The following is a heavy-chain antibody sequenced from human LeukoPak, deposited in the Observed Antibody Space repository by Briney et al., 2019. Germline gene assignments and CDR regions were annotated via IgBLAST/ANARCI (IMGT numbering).Heavy chain of an antibody. D-gene: IGHD3-22*01. CDR3: ARDYSDSSDYPQTYYYYYMDV. CDR2: ISSTSTFI. V-gene: IGHV3-21*01. J-gene: IGHJ6*03. Sequence: AGGSLRLSCAASGFTFSRYSMNWVRQAPGKGLEWVASISSTSTFIYSADSVKGRFTISRDTAKNSLFLQMNSLRAEDTAIYYCARDYSDSSDYPQTYYYYYMDVWGKGTTVTVSS. CDR1: GFTFSRYS.